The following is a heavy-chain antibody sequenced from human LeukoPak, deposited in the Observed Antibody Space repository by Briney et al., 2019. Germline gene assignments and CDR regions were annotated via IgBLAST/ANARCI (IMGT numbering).Heavy chain of an antibody. CDR1: GYTFTSYY. V-gene: IGHV1-46*01. CDR2: INPRGGST. J-gene: IGHJ4*02. CDR3: ARVGATGATADN. Sequence: ASVKVSCKASGYTFTSYYMHWLRQAPGQGPEWMGIINPRGGSTDYAQKFQDRITMTSDTSTSTVYMELKSLKSEDTAVYFCARVGATGATADNWGQGTLVTVSS. D-gene: IGHD2-21*02.